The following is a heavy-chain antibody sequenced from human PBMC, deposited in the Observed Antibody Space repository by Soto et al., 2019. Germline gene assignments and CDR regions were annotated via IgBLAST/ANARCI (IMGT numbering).Heavy chain of an antibody. CDR3: ARDISSGWYFWFDP. J-gene: IGHJ5*02. D-gene: IGHD6-19*01. V-gene: IGHV3-7*01. CDR1: GFTFSSYW. CDR2: IKQDGSEK. Sequence: PGGSLRLSCAASGFTFSSYWMSWVRQAPGKGLEWVANIKQDGSEKYYVDSVKGRFTISRDNAKNSLYLQMNSLRAEDTAVYYCARDISSGWYFWFDPWGQGTLVTVSS.